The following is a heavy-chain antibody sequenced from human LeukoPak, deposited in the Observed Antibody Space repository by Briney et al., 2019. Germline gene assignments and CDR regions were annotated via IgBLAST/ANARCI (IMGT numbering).Heavy chain of an antibody. CDR1: GGSISSYY. CDR2: IYISEST. J-gene: IGHJ4*02. V-gene: IGHV4-4*09. D-gene: IGHD2-2*01. Sequence: SETLSLTCTVSGGSISSYYWIWIRQPPGKGLEGIGYIYISESTNYNPSLKSRVTTSVDTSKNHFSLKMSSVTAADTAVYNSARHKRSGIVVVPAAIFDYWGQGTLVTVSS. CDR3: ARHKRSGIVVVPAAIFDY.